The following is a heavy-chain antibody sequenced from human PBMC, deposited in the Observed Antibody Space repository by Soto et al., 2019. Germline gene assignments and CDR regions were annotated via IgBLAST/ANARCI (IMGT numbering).Heavy chain of an antibody. J-gene: IGHJ4*02. CDR2: FDPEDGET. V-gene: IGHV1-24*01. CDR3: ATLNVDTAMVTLFHY. D-gene: IGHD5-18*01. CDR1: GYTLTELS. Sequence: ASVKVSCKVSGYTLTELSMHWVRQAHGKGLEWMGGFDPEDGETIYAQKFQGRVTMTEDTSTDTAYMELSSLRSEDMAVYYCATLNVDTAMVTLFHYWGQGTLVTVSS.